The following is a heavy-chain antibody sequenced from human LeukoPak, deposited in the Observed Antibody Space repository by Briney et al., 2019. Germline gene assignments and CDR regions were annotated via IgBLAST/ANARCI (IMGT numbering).Heavy chain of an antibody. CDR2: IYYSGST. V-gene: IGHV4-59*08. CDR1: GGSISSYY. D-gene: IGHD2-21*01. CDR3: ARRAGYLIDWFDP. J-gene: IGHJ5*02. Sequence: SETLSLTCIVSGGSISSYYWSWIRQPPGKGLEWIGYIYYSGSTNYNPSLKSRVTISVDTSKNQFSLKLSSVTAADTAVYYCARRAGYLIDWFDPWGQGTLVTVSS.